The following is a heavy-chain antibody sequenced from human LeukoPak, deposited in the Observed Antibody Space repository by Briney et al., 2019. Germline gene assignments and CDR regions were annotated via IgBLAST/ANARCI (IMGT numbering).Heavy chain of an antibody. CDR2: ISGSGGNT. J-gene: IGHJ3*02. CDR1: GLTFSNYA. V-gene: IGHV3-23*01. D-gene: IGHD1-26*01. Sequence: GESLRLSCAASGLTFSNYAMSWVPQAPGKGLEWFSGISGSGGNTYYADSVKGRFTISRDNSKNTQYLQMNSLRAEDTALYYCAKEDGRYSTWGAFDIWGQGTLVTVSS. CDR3: AKEDGRYSTWGAFDI.